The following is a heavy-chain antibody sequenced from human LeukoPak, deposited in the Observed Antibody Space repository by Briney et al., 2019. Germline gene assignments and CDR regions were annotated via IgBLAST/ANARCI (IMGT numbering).Heavy chain of an antibody. CDR1: GGSSSPYY. D-gene: IGHD2-21*02. V-gene: IGHV4-34*01. CDR3: ARGGFYCGGDCYVDY. Sequence: PSQTLSLTCAVYGGSSSPYYWSWIRQPPGEGLEWIGEINHSGGTNYNPSLKSRVTISVDTSKNQFSLRLSSVTAADTAAYYCARGGFYCGGDCYVDYWGQGTLVTVSS. CDR2: INHSGGT. J-gene: IGHJ4*02.